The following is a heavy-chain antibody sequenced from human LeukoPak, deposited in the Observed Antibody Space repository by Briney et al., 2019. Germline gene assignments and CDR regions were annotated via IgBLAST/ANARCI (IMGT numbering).Heavy chain of an antibody. CDR3: ARGSAANY. Sequence: ASVKVSCKASGYTFTNFDINWVRQATGQGLEWMAWMNPNNGNTGNAQKFQGRVTMTRNSSISTAYMELSSLRSEDTAVYYCARGSAANYWGQGTLVTVSS. CDR2: MNPNNGNT. V-gene: IGHV1-8*02. CDR1: GYTFTNFD. J-gene: IGHJ4*02.